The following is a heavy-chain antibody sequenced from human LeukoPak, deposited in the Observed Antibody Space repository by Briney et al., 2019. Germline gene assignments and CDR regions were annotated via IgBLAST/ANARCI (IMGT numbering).Heavy chain of an antibody. D-gene: IGHD6-19*01. J-gene: IGHJ4*02. CDR3: ARDVAGPLGY. V-gene: IGHV3-53*01. CDR1: GFTVSSNY. Sequence: AGGSLRLSCAASGFTVSSNYMSWVRQAPGKGLEWVSVIYSGGSTYYADSVRGRFTISRDNSKNTLYLQMNSLRAEDTAVYYCARDVAGPLGYWGQGTLVTVSS. CDR2: IYSGGST.